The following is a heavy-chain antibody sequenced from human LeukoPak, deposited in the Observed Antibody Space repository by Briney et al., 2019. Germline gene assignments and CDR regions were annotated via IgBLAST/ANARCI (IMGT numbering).Heavy chain of an antibody. D-gene: IGHD6-19*01. CDR3: ARNSGWYLTDY. CDR2: ISSSSSTI. CDR1: GFTFSSYS. V-gene: IGHV3-48*04. J-gene: IGHJ4*02. Sequence: GGSLRLSCAASGFTFSSYSMNWVRQAPGKGLEWVSYISSSSSTIYYADSVKGRFTISRDNAKNSLYLQMNSLRAEDTAVYYCARNSGWYLTDYWGQGTLVTVSS.